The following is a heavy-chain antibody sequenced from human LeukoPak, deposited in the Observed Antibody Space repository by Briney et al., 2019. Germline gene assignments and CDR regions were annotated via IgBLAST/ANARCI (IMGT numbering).Heavy chain of an antibody. CDR3: ARGGYYYGSGSYYIYGMDV. CDR2: ISYDGGNK. D-gene: IGHD3-10*01. J-gene: IGHJ6*04. Sequence: GRSLRLSCAASGFTFSSYAMHWVRQAPGKGLEWVAVISYDGGNKYYAGSVKGRFTISRDNSKNTLYLQMNSLRAEDTAVHYCARGGYYYGSGSYYIYGMDVWGKGTTVTVSS. CDR1: GFTFSSYA. V-gene: IGHV3-30*04.